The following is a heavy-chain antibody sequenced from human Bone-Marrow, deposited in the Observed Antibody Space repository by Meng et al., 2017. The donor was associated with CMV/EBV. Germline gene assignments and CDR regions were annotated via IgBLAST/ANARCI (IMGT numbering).Heavy chain of an antibody. Sequence: GGSLRLSCAASGFTFSDYYMSWIRQAPGKGLEWVSYISSSGSTIYYADSVKGRFTISRDNAQNSLYLQMNSLRAEDTAVYYCARQKVPGYCSSTSCHGYYYYGMDVWGQGTTVTVSS. CDR1: GFTFSDYY. CDR2: ISSSGSTI. V-gene: IGHV3-11*04. D-gene: IGHD2-2*01. J-gene: IGHJ6*02. CDR3: ARQKVPGYCSSTSCHGYYYYGMDV.